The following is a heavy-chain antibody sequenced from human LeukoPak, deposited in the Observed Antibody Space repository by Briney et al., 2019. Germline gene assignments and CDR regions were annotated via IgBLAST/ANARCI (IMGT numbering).Heavy chain of an antibody. CDR1: GGSISSGDYY. CDR2: IYYSGST. CDR3: ARGGCGGDCLPYYYYYMDV. D-gene: IGHD2-21*01. Sequence: SETLSLTCTVSGGSISSGDYYWSWIRQPPGKGLEWIGYIYYSGSTYYNPSLKSRVTISVDTSKNQFSLKLSSVTAADAAVYYCARGGCGGDCLPYYYYYMDVWGKGTTVTVSS. J-gene: IGHJ6*03. V-gene: IGHV4-30-4*08.